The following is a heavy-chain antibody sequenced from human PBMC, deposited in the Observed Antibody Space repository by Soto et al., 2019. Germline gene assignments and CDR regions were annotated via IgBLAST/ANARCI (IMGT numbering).Heavy chain of an antibody. CDR2: IKQDGSDK. J-gene: IGHJ4*02. CDR1: GFTFSSYW. CDR3: VRSKYGGCFAC. Sequence: EVQLVESGGGLVQPGGSLRLSCVASGFTFSSYWMTWVRQAPGKWLEWVANIKQDGSDKYYVDSVKGRFLISRDNAKGSLYLQMNSLRVEATAVYYCVRSKYGGCFACWGQGTLVTVSS. D-gene: IGHD4-17*01. V-gene: IGHV3-7*01.